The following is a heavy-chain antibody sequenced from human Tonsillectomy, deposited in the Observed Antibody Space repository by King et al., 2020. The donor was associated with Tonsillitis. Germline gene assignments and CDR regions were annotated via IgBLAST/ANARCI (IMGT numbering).Heavy chain of an antibody. CDR1: GFTFSSYD. D-gene: IGHD1-26*01. V-gene: IGHV3-30*18. CDR2: ISYDGSNK. Sequence: VQLVESGGGVVQPGRSLSLSCAASGFTFSSYDMYWVRQAPGKGLEWVAVISYDGSNKYYADSVKGRFTISRDNSKNTLYLQMNSLRAEDTAVYYCAKDVEVGPTPGAFDYWGQGTLITVSS. J-gene: IGHJ4*02. CDR3: AKDVEVGPTPGAFDY.